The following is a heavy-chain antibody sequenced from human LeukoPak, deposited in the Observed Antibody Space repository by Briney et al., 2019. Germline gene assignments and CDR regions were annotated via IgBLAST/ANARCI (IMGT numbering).Heavy chain of an antibody. J-gene: IGHJ4*02. D-gene: IGHD3-22*01. CDR2: LYNSGST. Sequence: PSETLSLTCTVSGGSISSYYWSWIRQPPGKGLEWIGYLYNSGSTIYDPSFKSRLTISVDMSKNQFSLKLNSVTAADTAVYYCARHLYDPSGYYALDYWGQGTLVTVSS. CDR3: ARHLYDPSGYYALDY. CDR1: GGSISSYY. V-gene: IGHV4-59*08.